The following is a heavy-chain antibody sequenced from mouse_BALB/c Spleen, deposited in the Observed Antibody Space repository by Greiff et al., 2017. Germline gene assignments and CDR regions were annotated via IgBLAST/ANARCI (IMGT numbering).Heavy chain of an antibody. J-gene: IGHJ2*01. CDR1: GYTFTSYY. D-gene: IGHD2-4*01. CDR3: AVGDSTMSTFDY. Sequence: VQRVESGPELVKPGASVKMSCKASGYTFTSYYIHWVKQRPGQGLEWIGWIYPGNVNTKYNEKFKGKATLTADKSSSTAYMQLSSLTSEDSAVYFCAVGDSTMSTFDYWGQGTTLTVSS. V-gene: IGHV1S56*01. CDR2: IYPGNVNT.